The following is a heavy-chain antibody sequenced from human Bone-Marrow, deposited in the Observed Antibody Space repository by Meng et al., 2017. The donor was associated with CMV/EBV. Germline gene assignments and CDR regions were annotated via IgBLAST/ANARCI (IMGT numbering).Heavy chain of an antibody. D-gene: IGHD4-17*01. CDR2: ISSSSSYI. V-gene: IGHV3-21*01. J-gene: IGHJ6*02. CDR1: GFTFSSYS. CDR3: ASRNDYGDDHVEVGVGMDV. Sequence: GGSLRLSCAASGFTFSSYSMNWVRQAPGKGLEWVSSISSSSSYIYYADSVKGRFTISKDNAKNSLYRQMNSLRAEDTAVYYCASRNDYGDDHVEVGVGMDVWGQGTTVTVSS.